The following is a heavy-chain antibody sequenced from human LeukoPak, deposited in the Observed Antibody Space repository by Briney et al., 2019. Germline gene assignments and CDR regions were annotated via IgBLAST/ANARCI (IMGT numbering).Heavy chain of an antibody. J-gene: IGHJ4*02. CDR3: AKGQVGALRWFDY. CDR2: INDSGGST. D-gene: IGHD1-26*01. V-gene: IGHV3-23*01. CDR1: GFTFNSHA. Sequence: GGSLRLSCAASGFTFNSHAMTWVRQAPGKGLEWVSGINDSGGSTYYADSVKGRLTISRDNSENTLYLQMNSLRAEDTAVYYCAKGQVGALRWFDYWGQGTLVTVSS.